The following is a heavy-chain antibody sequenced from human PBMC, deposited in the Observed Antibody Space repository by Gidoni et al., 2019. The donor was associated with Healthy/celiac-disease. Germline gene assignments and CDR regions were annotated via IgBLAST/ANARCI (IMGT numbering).Heavy chain of an antibody. CDR3: ARSSYGSGSYYKSGYYYGMDV. D-gene: IGHD3-10*01. Sequence: QVQLVQSGAEVKKPGSSVKVSCKASGGTFSSYAISWVRQAPGQGLAWMGGIIPIFGTANYAQKFQGRVTITAEKSTSTAYMELSSLRSEDTAVYYCARSSYGSGSYYKSGYYYGMDVWGQGTTVTVSS. J-gene: IGHJ6*02. V-gene: IGHV1-69*06. CDR2: IIPIFGTA. CDR1: GGTFSSYA.